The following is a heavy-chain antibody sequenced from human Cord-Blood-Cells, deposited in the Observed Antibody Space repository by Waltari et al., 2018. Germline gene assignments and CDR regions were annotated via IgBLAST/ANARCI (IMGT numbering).Heavy chain of an antibody. CDR2: IVVGSGNT. D-gene: IGHD2-15*01. CDR3: AAVQYCSGGSCYDY. J-gene: IGHJ4*02. CDR1: GFTFTSSA. V-gene: IGHV1-58*01. Sequence: QMQLVQSGPEVKKPGTSVTVSCKASGFTFTSSAVEWVRPARGQRLEWIGWIVVGSGNTNYAQKFQERVTITRDMSTSTAYMELSSLRSEDTAVYYCAAVQYCSGGSCYDYWGQGTLVTVSS.